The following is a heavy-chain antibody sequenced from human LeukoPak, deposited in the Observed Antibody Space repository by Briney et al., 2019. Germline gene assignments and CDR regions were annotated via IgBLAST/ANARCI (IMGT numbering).Heavy chain of an antibody. CDR3: ARGYTYFVS. CDR2: IKQDGSGK. D-gene: IGHD5-18*01. CDR1: GFTFSSYW. V-gene: IGHV3-7*03. J-gene: IGHJ4*02. Sequence: PEGSLRLSCAASGFTFSSYWMSWVRQAPGKGLEWVANIKQDGSGKYYVDSVKGRFTISRDNSKNTMYLQVNSLRAEDTAVYYCARGYTYFVSWGQGTLVTVSS.